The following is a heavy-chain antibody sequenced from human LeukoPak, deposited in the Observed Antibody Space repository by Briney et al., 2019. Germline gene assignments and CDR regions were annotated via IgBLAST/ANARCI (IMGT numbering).Heavy chain of an antibody. V-gene: IGHV1-18*01. J-gene: IGHJ1*01. Sequence: GASVKVSCKASGYTFTSNSISWMRQAPGQGLEWMGWISAYNGNTNYAQKLQGRVTMTTDTSTSTAYMELRSLRSDDTAVYYCARAHFLRSSSRSFQHWGQGTLVSVAS. CDR1: GYTFTSNS. CDR3: ARAHFLRSSSRSFQH. CDR2: ISAYNGNT. D-gene: IGHD6-13*01.